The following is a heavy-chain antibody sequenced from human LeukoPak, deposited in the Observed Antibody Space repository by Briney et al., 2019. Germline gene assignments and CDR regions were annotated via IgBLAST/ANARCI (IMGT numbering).Heavy chain of an antibody. CDR2: IYTSGST. D-gene: IGHD3-22*01. Sequence: PSETLSLTCTVSGGSISSGSYYWSWIRQPAGKGLEWIGRIYTSGSTNYNPSLKSRVTISVDTSKNQFSLDLTSVTAADTAVYYCATYSDITGSFDYWGQGTLVTVSS. J-gene: IGHJ4*02. CDR1: GGSISSGSYY. CDR3: ATYSDITGSFDY. V-gene: IGHV4-61*02.